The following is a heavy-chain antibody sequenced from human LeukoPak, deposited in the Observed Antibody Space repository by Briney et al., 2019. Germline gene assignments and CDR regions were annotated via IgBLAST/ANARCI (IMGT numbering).Heavy chain of an antibody. V-gene: IGHV1-69*06. D-gene: IGHD6-6*01. CDR1: GGTFSSYA. CDR3: AKPGSSRGIAGRRPTKYYFDY. J-gene: IGHJ4*02. Sequence: SVKVSCKASGGTFSSYAISWVRQAPGQGLEWMGGIIPIFGTANYAQKFQGRVTITADKSTSTAYMELNSLRAEDTAVYYCAKPGSSRGIAGRRPTKYYFDYWGQGTLVTVSS. CDR2: IIPIFGTA.